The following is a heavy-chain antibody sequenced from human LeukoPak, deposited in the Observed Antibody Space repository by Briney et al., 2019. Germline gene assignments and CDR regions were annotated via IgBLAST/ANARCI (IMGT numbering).Heavy chain of an antibody. Sequence: SETLSLTCTVSGGSISSYYWSWIRQPPGKGLEWIGYIYYSGSTNYNPSLKSRVTISVDTSKNQFSLKLSSVTAADTAVYYCARLTGRYDGVDVWGKGTTVTVSS. CDR1: GGSISSYY. CDR2: IYYSGST. J-gene: IGHJ6*04. V-gene: IGHV4-59*01. D-gene: IGHD3-10*01. CDR3: ARLTGRYDGVDV.